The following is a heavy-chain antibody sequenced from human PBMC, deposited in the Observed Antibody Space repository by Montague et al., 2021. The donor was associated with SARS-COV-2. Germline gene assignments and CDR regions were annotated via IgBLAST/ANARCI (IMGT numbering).Heavy chain of an antibody. J-gene: IGHJ4*02. D-gene: IGHD6-19*01. Sequence: ETLSLTCTVSGGSISSSSYYWAWIRQPPGKGLEWIGSIYYRGSTYYNPSLKSRVFISVDTSKNQLSLTLTSVTAPDTAVYYCATQEDPSGWIPGPFDFWGQGTLLSVSS. CDR2: IYYRGST. V-gene: IGHV4-39*01. CDR1: GGSISSSSYY. CDR3: ATQEDPSGWIPGPFDF.